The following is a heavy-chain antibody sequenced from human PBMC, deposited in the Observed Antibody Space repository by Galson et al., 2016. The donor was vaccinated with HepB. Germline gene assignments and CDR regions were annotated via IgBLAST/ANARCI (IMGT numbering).Heavy chain of an antibody. CDR3: ARGIAVEPSANWFDP. Sequence: SVKVSCKASGYTFTSYYMHWVRQAPGQGLEWMGIINPSGGSTSYAQKFQGRVTITRDTSASTAYMELTSLTSDDTAVYYCARGIAVEPSANWFDPWGQGSLVTVSS. J-gene: IGHJ5*02. V-gene: IGHV1-46*01. CDR2: INPSGGST. D-gene: IGHD2-2*01. CDR1: GYTFTSYY.